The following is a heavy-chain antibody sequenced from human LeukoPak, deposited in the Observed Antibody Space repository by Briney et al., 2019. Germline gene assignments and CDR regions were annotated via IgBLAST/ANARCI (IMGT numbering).Heavy chain of an antibody. D-gene: IGHD3-10*01. CDR2: INTDGSHT. CDR3: ARSVRGVIADAFNV. V-gene: IGHV3-74*01. CDR1: GFTFSSYW. Sequence: PGGTLRLSCAAPGFTFSSYWMHWVRQAPGKGLVWVSRINTDGSHTNYADSAKGRFTISRDISKNTLFLQMNSLKVEDTAVYYCARSVRGVIADAFNVWGQGTMVAVSS. J-gene: IGHJ3*01.